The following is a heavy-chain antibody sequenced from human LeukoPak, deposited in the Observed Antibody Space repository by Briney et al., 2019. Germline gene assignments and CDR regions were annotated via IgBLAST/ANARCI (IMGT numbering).Heavy chain of an antibody. CDR2: INSDGSST. V-gene: IGHV3-74*01. CDR1: GFTFSSYW. J-gene: IGHJ4*02. Sequence: GGSLRLSCAASGFTFSSYWMHWVRQAPGKGLVWVSRINSDGSSTNYADSVKGRFTISRDNAKNTLYLQMNSLRAEATAVYYCAKLAKYFDGWETYYSFEHWGQGTPVTASS. D-gene: IGHD3-10*01. CDR3: AKLAKYFDGWETYYSFEH.